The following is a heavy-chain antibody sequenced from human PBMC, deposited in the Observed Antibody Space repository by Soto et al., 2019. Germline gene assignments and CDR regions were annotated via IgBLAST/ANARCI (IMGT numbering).Heavy chain of an antibody. J-gene: IGHJ6*03. CDR2: INDSGST. V-gene: IGHV4-34*01. Sequence: QVQLQQWGAGLLKPSETLSLTCAVYGGSFSGYYWSWIRQTPGKGLEWIGEINDSGSTNNNPSLKSRVTILVDAPKQQFSLELSSVTAAYTAVYYCARGLLLWFGELSRRGGYYYYVDVWGKGNTVTVSS. CDR1: GGSFSGYY. D-gene: IGHD3-10*01. CDR3: ARGLLLWFGELSRRGGYYYYVDV.